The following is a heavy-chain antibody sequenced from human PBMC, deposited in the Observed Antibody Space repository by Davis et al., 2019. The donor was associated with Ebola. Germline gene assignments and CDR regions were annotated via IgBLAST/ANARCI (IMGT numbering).Heavy chain of an antibody. V-gene: IGHV3-74*01. D-gene: IGHD4-17*01. J-gene: IGHJ4*02. Sequence: GESLKISCAASGFTFSSHWMHWVRQAPGKGLVWVARVKNDGSYTSYADSVKGRFTISRDNAKNTLYLQLNSLRGEDTAVYYCVRSGDYGDLDYWGRGTLVTVSS. CDR2: VKNDGSYT. CDR1: GFTFSSHW. CDR3: VRSGDYGDLDY.